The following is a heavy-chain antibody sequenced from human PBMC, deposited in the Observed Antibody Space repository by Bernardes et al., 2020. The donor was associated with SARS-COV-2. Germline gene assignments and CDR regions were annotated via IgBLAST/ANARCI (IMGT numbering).Heavy chain of an antibody. D-gene: IGHD3-10*01. CDR3: ARDYYGSGSCTDY. J-gene: IGHJ4*02. Sequence: SVKVSCKASVYTFTAYYIHWVRQAPEQGLDWMGWINSNSGCTNYAQKFKGRVTMTRDTSISTAYMELTRLKSDDTASYFCARDYYGSGSCTDYWGQGTQVSV. V-gene: IGHV1-2*02. CDR1: VYTFTAYY. CDR2: INSNSGCT.